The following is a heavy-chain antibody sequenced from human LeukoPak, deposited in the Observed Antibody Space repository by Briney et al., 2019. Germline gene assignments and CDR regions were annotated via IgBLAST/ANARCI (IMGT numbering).Heavy chain of an antibody. V-gene: IGHV3-53*01. CDR2: MQSGGST. CDR3: ARDGGAGWYFDL. D-gene: IGHD3-16*01. J-gene: IGHJ2*01. Sequence: GGSLRLSCAASGITVSSKYMSWVRQAPGKGLEWVSVMQSGGSTYYADSVKGRFTISRDNSKNTLYLQMNSLRVEDTAVYYCARDGGAGWYFDLWGRGTLVAVSS. CDR1: GITVSSKY.